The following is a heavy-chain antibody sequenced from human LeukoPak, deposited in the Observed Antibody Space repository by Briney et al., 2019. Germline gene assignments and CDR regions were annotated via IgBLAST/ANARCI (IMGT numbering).Heavy chain of an antibody. Sequence: SETLSLTCTVSGAPISRYYWSWIRQTPEKGLEWMGHVHTSGGSTYYPPLKTRLTMSIDTSRSQVSLKLTSVTAADTAVYFCARLGSYHDFWGQGALVTVSS. D-gene: IGHD1-26*01. V-gene: IGHV4-4*09. CDR3: ARLGSYHDF. CDR1: GAPISRYY. J-gene: IGHJ4*02. CDR2: VHTSGGS.